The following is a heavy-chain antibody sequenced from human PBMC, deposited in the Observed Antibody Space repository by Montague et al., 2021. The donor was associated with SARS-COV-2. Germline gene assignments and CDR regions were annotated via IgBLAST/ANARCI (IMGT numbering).Heavy chain of an antibody. CDR3: ARGVTMIVVVMRYNWFDP. D-gene: IGHD3-22*01. J-gene: IGHJ5*02. Sequence: SETLSLTCTVSGGSISSSSYYWGWIRQPPGKGLEWIWSIYYSGSTYYNLSLKSRVTISVDTSKNQFSLKLSSVTAADTDVYYCARGVTMIVVVMRYNWFDPWGQGTLVTVPS. CDR1: GGSISSSSYY. CDR2: IYYSGST. V-gene: IGHV4-39*01.